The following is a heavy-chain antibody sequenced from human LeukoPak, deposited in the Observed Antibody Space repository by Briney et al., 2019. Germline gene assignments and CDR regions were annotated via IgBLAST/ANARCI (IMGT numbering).Heavy chain of an antibody. J-gene: IGHJ6*03. V-gene: IGHV4-61*02. CDR3: AREGDIVVAPAVYYYYMDV. CDR2: IYTSGST. CDR1: GGSISSGSYY. D-gene: IGHD2-2*01. Sequence: SQTLSLTCTVSGGSISSGSYYWSWIRQPAGKGLEWIGRIYTSGSTNYNPSLKSRVTISVDTSKNQFSLKLSSVTAADTAVYYCAREGDIVVAPAVYYYYMDVWGKGTTVTISS.